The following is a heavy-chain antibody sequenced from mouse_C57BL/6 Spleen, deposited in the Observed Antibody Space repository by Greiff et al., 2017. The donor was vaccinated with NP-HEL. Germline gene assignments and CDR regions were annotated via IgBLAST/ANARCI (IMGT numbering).Heavy chain of an antibody. CDR3: ARYGSMWYFDV. D-gene: IGHD1-1*01. Sequence: LQLVESGAELVKPGASVKISCKASGYAFSSYWMNWVKQRPGKGLEWIGQIYPGDGDTNYNGKFKGKATLTADKSSRTAYMPLSSLTSEDSAVYFCARYGSMWYFDVWGTGTTVTVSS. CDR2: IYPGDGDT. J-gene: IGHJ1*03. CDR1: GYAFSSYW. V-gene: IGHV1-80*01.